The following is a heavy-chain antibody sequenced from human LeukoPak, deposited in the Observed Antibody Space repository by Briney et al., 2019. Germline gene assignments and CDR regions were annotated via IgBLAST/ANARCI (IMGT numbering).Heavy chain of an antibody. V-gene: IGHV3-30*18. CDR3: AKASRYIPSWYFDL. D-gene: IGHD2-21*01. CDR1: GFTFSDSG. Sequence: GGSLRLSCAASGFTFSDSGMHWVRQAPGKGLEWVAVISYDGSDKYYADSVKGRFTISRDNSKNTLYLQMNSLRAEDTAVYYCAKASRYIPSWYFDLWGRGTLVTVSS. J-gene: IGHJ2*01. CDR2: ISYDGSDK.